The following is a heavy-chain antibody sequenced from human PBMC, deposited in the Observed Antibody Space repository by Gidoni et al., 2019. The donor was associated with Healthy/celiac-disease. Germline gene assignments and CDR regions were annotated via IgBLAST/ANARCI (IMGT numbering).Heavy chain of an antibody. V-gene: IGHV1-18*01. CDR3: ARVEWKGSGSYYAESPINYYGMDV. Sequence: QVQLVQSGAEVKKPGASVKVSCKASGYTFTSYGLRWVRRAPGQGLEWMGWISAYKGKTKYEQKFQGRVTMNTETSKSTAYMELRRLRSDDTAVYYCARVEWKGSGSYYAESPINYYGMDVWGQGTTVTVSS. CDR2: ISAYKGKT. CDR1: GYTFTSYG. J-gene: IGHJ6*02. D-gene: IGHD3-10*01.